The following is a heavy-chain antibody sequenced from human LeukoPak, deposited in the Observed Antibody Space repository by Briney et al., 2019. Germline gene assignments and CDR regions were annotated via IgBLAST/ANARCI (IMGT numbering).Heavy chain of an antibody. J-gene: IGHJ4*02. CDR2: IYYSGST. D-gene: IGHD3-22*01. CDR1: GGSISSSSYY. Sequence: SETLTLTCTVSGGSISSSSYYWGWIRQPPGKGLEWIGSIYYSGSTYYNPSLKSRVTISVDTSKNQFSLKLSSVTAADTAVYYCASEAYYYDSSGYYKYWGQGTLVTVSS. CDR3: ASEAYYYDSSGYYKY. V-gene: IGHV4-39*07.